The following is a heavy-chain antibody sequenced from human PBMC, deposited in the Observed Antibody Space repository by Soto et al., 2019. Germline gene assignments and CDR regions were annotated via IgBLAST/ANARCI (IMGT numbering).Heavy chain of an antibody. CDR3: ARDRRPPDYYYGSEYYFDY. J-gene: IGHJ4*02. D-gene: IGHD3-10*01. V-gene: IGHV4-39*07. CDR2: IYHSGST. Sequence: PSETLSLTCTVSGGSISSGGYYWSWIRQPPGKGLEWIGSIYHSGSTYYNPSLKSRVTISVDTSKNQFSLKLSSVTAADTAVYYCARDRRPPDYYYGSEYYFDYWGQGTLVTVSS. CDR1: GGSISSGGYY.